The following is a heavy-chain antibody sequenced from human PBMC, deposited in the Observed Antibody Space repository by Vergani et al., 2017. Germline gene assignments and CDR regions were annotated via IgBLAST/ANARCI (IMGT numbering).Heavy chain of an antibody. CDR3: ARDDYGGRGFDYYFDY. CDR1: GFTFSSHS. J-gene: IGHJ4*02. D-gene: IGHD3-16*01. Sequence: EVQLVESGGGLVKPGGSLRLSCAASGFTFSSHSMNWVRQAPGKGLEWVSSISSSSSYIYYADSVKGRFTISRDNAKNSLYLQMNSLRAEDTAVYYCARDDYGGRGFDYYFDYWGQGTLVTVSS. CDR2: ISSSSSYI. V-gene: IGHV3-21*01.